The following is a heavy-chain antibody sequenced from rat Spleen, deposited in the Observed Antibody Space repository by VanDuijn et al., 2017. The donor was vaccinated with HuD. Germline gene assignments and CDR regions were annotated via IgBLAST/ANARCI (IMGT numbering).Heavy chain of an antibody. CDR2: ITHIGGIT. CDR1: GFTFNNYW. D-gene: IGHD1-1*01. V-gene: IGHV5-31*01. CDR3: TRRDYYSGDYFDY. J-gene: IGHJ2*01. Sequence: EVQLVESGGGLVQPGRSLKLSCAASGFTFNNYWMTWIRQAPGKGLEWVATITHIGGITYYPDSVKGRFTISRDNAKSTLYLQINSLRSEDTATFYCTRRDYYSGDYFDYWGQGVMVTVSS.